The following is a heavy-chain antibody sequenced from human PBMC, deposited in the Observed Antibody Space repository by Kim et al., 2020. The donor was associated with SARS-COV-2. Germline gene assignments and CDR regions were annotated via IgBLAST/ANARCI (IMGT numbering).Heavy chain of an antibody. D-gene: IGHD6-6*01. V-gene: IGHV3-23*01. CDR1: GFSFSSYA. Sequence: GGSLRLSCAASGFSFSSYAMTWVRQAPGKGLEWVAAISGSGLSTYYADSVKGRFPISRDNSKNTLYLQMNGLRVEDTAIYYCVKDSSSSEKEFDYWGQGALVTVSS. CDR3: VKDSSSSEKEFDY. J-gene: IGHJ4*02. CDR2: ISGSGLST.